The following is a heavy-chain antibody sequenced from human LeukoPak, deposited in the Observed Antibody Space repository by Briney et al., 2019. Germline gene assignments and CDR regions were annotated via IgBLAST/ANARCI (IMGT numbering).Heavy chain of an antibody. D-gene: IGHD3-22*01. CDR2: IYYSGST. V-gene: IGHV4-39*01. CDR1: GGSISSSSYY. Sequence: SETLSLTCTVSGGSISSSSYYWGWIRQPPGKGLEWIGSIYYSGSTYYNPSIKSRVTISVDTSKNQFSLKLSSVTAADTAVYYCNAMIVEPKYYFDYWGQGTLVTVSS. J-gene: IGHJ4*02. CDR3: NAMIVEPKYYFDY.